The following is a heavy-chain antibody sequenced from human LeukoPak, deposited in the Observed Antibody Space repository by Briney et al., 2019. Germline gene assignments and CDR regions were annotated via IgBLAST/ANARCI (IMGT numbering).Heavy chain of an antibody. CDR2: ISGSGGST. CDR1: GFTFSSYA. CDR3: AKRSAYDILTSFDY. V-gene: IGHV3-23*01. J-gene: IGHJ4*02. D-gene: IGHD3-9*01. Sequence: PGGFLRLSCAASGFTFSSYAMSWVRQAPGKGLEWVSAISGSGGSTYYADSVKGRFTISRDNSKNTLYLQMNSLRAEDTAVYYCAKRSAYDILTSFDYWGQGTLVTVSS.